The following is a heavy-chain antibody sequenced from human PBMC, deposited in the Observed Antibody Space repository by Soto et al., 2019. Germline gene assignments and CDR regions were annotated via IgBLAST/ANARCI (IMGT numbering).Heavy chain of an antibody. CDR3: SRFIMVGGWFDPNYYHGMDV. V-gene: IGHV1-18*01. Sequence: ASVKVSCKTSGYTFSNYGINWVRQAPGQGLEWMGWISGYNGNTNYAQTVQGRVTMTTDTSTGTVYMELRSLKSDDTAIYYCSRFIMVGGWFDPNYYHGMDVWGQGTTVTVSS. CDR2: ISGYNGNT. D-gene: IGHD6-19*01. J-gene: IGHJ6*02. CDR1: GYTFSNYG.